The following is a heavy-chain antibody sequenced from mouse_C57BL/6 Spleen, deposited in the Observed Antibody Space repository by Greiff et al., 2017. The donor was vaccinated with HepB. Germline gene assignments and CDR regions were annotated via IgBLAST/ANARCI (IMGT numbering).Heavy chain of an antibody. J-gene: IGHJ1*03. V-gene: IGHV1-47*01. CDR3: ARHIYYGCDEGPYFDV. CDR1: GYTFTTYP. Sequence: VQLQQSGAELVKPGASVKMSCKASGYTFTTYPIEWMKQNHGKSLEWIGNFHPYNDDTKYNEKFKGKATLTVEKSSSTVYLELSRLTSDDSAVYYCARHIYYGCDEGPYFDVWGTGTTVTVSS. D-gene: IGHD2-2*01. CDR2: FHPYNDDT.